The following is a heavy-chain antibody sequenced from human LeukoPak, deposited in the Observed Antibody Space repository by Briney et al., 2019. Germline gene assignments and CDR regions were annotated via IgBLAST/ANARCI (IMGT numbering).Heavy chain of an antibody. CDR2: IYYSGST. J-gene: IGHJ4*02. Sequence: SETLSLTCTVSGGSISSNSYYWGWVRQPPGKGLEWIGAIYYSGSTYYNPSLKSRVTISVDTSKNQFSLNLNSVTAADTAVYYCARSYNGNPGDYWGQGTLVTVSS. CDR3: ARSYNGNPGDY. D-gene: IGHD5-12*01. CDR1: GGSISSNSYY. V-gene: IGHV4-39*01.